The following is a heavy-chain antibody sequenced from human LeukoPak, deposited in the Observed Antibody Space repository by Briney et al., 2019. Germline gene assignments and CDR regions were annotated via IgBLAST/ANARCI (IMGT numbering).Heavy chain of an antibody. J-gene: IGHJ4*02. CDR3: ARAPANYDYVWGSYREYYFDY. V-gene: IGHV1-2*02. CDR2: INPNSGGT. Sequence: GASVKVSCKASGYTFTGYCMHWVRQAPGQGLEWMGWINPNSGGTNYAQKFQGRVTMTRDTSISTAYMELSRLRSDDTAVYYCARAPANYDYVWGSYREYYFDYWGQGTLVTVSS. CDR1: GYTFTGYC. D-gene: IGHD3-16*02.